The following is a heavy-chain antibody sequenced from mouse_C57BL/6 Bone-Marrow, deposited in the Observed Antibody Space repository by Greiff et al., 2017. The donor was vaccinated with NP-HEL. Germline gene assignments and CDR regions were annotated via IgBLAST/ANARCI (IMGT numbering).Heavy chain of an antibody. CDR2: INPYNGGT. V-gene: IGHV1-19*01. J-gene: IGHJ3*01. CDR3: ARSYYDCAGFAY. D-gene: IGHD2-4*01. Sequence: VQLQQSGPVLVKPGASVKMSCKASGYTFTDYYMNWVKQSPGKSLEWIGVINPYNGGTSYNQKFKGKATLTVDKSSSTAYMELNSLTSEDSAVYYCARSYYDCAGFAYWGQGTLVTGSA. CDR1: GYTFTDYY.